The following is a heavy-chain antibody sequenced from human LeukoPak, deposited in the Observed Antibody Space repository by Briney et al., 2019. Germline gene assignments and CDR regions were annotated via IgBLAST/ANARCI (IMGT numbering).Heavy chain of an antibody. Sequence: SETLSLTCTVSGGSNSSGGYYWSWIRQPPGKGLEWIGYIYHSGSTYYNPSLKSRVTISVDTSKNQFSLKLSSVTAADTAVYYCASGNGSGSYPDYWGQGTLVTVSS. J-gene: IGHJ4*02. CDR2: IYHSGST. D-gene: IGHD3-10*01. CDR1: GGSNSSGGYY. CDR3: ASGNGSGSYPDY. V-gene: IGHV4-30-2*02.